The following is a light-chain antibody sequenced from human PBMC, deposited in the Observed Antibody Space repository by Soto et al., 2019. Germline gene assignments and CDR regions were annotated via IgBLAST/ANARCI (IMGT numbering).Light chain of an antibody. V-gene: IGKV3-20*01. Sequence: PGERATLSCRASESVTNNYLAWYQKKPGQAPRLLIYGASSRATGIPDRFSGSGSGTDFTLTISRLEPEDFAVYFCQHYGSSPGLFTFGPGTKVDIK. CDR2: GAS. J-gene: IGKJ3*01. CDR1: ESVTNNY. CDR3: QHYGSSPGLFT.